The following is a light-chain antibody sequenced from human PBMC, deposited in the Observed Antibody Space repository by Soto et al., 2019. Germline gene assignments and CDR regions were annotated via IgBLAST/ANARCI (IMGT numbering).Light chain of an antibody. CDR2: GAF. J-gene: IGKJ1*01. V-gene: IGKV3D-20*02. Sequence: ETVLTQSPGTLSLSPGERATLSCRASQSVAIGCLAWYQQKPGQAPRLLIYGAFKRATGIPDRFSGSGSGTDFTLTISRMEPEDFAVYYCQQRSNWPPWTFGQGTKVDI. CDR1: QSVAIGC. CDR3: QQRSNWPPWT.